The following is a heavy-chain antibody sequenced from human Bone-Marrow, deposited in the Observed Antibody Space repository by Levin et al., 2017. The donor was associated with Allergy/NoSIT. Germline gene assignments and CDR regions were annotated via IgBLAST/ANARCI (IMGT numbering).Heavy chain of an antibody. CDR1: GYAFKMYG. D-gene: IGHD3-22*01. CDR2: ISAFNGDT. J-gene: IGHJ4*02. CDR3: AMRGPDFYGSSGYLAY. Sequence: GASVKVSCKGFGYAFKMYGHSWVRQAPGQGLEWMGWISAFNGDTKLAQKFHDRVTLTTDTATTTVFMELRSLTSDDTAVYYCAMRGPDFYGSSGYLAYWGQGTLVTVSS. V-gene: IGHV1-18*01.